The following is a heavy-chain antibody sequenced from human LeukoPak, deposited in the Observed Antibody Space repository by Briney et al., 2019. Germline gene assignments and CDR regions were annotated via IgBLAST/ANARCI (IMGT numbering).Heavy chain of an antibody. V-gene: IGHV3-7*01. D-gene: IGHD3/OR15-3a*01. CDR3: ARDLDYYATDY. CDR1: EFSLSRYW. Sequence: GGSLRLSCAASEFSLSRYWMSWVRQAPGQGLEWVANIGKDGSGNHYADSVKGRFTISRDNAKNSLYLQMNSLRADDTAVYYCARDLDYYATDYWGQGTLVTVSS. J-gene: IGHJ4*02. CDR2: IGKDGSGN.